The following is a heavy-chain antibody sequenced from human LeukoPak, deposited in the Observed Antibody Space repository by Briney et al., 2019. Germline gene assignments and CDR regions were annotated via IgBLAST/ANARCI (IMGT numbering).Heavy chain of an antibody. D-gene: IGHD3-10*01. V-gene: IGHV3-21*01. CDR3: ARDRFGGSYYFDY. CDR2: ISSSSSYI. CDR1: GFTFSSYS. J-gene: IGHJ4*02. Sequence: KTGGSLRLSCAASGFTFSSYSMNWVRQAPGKGLKWVSSISSSSSYIYYADSVKGRFTISRDNAKNSLYLQMNSLRAEDTAVYYCARDRFGGSYYFDYWGQGTLVTVSS.